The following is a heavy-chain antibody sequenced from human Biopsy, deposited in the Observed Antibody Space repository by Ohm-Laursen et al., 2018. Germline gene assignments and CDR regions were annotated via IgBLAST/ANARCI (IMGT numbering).Heavy chain of an antibody. D-gene: IGHD3-22*01. CDR1: GFTFSIYG. V-gene: IGHV3-33*01. CDR3: AREGDDSSGYTPHYFDY. J-gene: IGHJ4*02. Sequence: SLRLSRTASGFTFSIYGMHWVRQAPGKGLEWVAVIWYDGSNKYYADSVKGRFTISRDDPKNTLYLQMNSLRAEDTAVYYCAREGDDSSGYTPHYFDYWGQGTLVTVSS. CDR2: IWYDGSNK.